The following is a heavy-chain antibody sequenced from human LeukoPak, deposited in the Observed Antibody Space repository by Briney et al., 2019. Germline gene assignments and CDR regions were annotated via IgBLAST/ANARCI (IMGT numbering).Heavy chain of an antibody. CDR3: SSLGPYLDY. Sequence: GGSLRLSCAASGFTFSNAWMSWVRQAPGKGLEWVGRIKSKIDGGTTDYAAPVKGRFTISRDDSKNTLYLQMNRLKTEDTAVYYCSSLGPYLDYWGQGTLVTVSS. V-gene: IGHV3-15*01. D-gene: IGHD1-26*01. CDR2: IKSKIDGGTT. CDR1: GFTFSNAW. J-gene: IGHJ4*02.